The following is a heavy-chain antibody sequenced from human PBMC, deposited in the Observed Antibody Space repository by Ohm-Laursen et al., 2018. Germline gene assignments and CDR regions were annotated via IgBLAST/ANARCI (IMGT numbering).Heavy chain of an antibody. J-gene: IGHJ6*02. D-gene: IGHD3-3*01. CDR1: GYTFTSYD. V-gene: IGHV1-8*01. Sequence: SSVKVSCKASGYTFTSYDINWVRQATGQGLEWMGWMNPNSGNTGYAQKFQGRVTMTRNTSISTAYMELSSLRSDDTAVYYCARDGSYYDFWSGYYYYYGMDVWGQGTTVTVSS. CDR3: ARDGSYYDFWSGYYYYYGMDV. CDR2: MNPNSGNT.